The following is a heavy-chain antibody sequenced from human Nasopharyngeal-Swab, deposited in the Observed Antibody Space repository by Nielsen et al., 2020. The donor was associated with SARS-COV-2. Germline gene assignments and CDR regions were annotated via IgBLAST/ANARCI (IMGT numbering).Heavy chain of an antibody. J-gene: IGHJ4*02. CDR1: GFTFSSYG. CDR2: IWYDGSNK. CDR3: VRVGPYCGDDCYSRFFDY. V-gene: IGHV3-33*01. Sequence: GESLKISCAASGFTFSSYGMHWVRQAPGKGLEWVAVIWYDGSNKYYADSVKGRFTISRDNSKNTLYLQMNSLRAEDTAVYYCVRVGPYCGDDCYSRFFDYWGQGALVTVSS. D-gene: IGHD2-21*02.